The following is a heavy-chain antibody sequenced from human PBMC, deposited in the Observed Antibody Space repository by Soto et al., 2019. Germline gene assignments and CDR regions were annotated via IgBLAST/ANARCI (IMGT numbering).Heavy chain of an antibody. CDR1: GYTFTNFA. J-gene: IGHJ5*01. D-gene: IGHD6-6*01. CDR2: VSANNGFT. Sequence: ASVKVSCKTSGYTFTNFALSWVRQAPGQGLEWIGFVSANNGFTHFAQKFQGRVSVKTDTSTSTVYLDLRSLSPDDTAVYYCARGGAARHLDSWGQGTPVTVSS. V-gene: IGHV1-18*01. CDR3: ARGGAARHLDS.